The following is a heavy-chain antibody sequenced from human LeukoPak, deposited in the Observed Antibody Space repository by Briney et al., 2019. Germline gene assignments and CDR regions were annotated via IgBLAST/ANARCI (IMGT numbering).Heavy chain of an antibody. J-gene: IGHJ4*02. CDR3: ARGGVVVPAAPLDY. D-gene: IGHD2-2*01. Sequence: PGGSLRLSCAASGFTFSSYAMHWVRQARGKGLEYVSAISSNGGSTYYANSVKGRFTISRDNSKNTLYLQMGSLRAEDMAVYYCARGGVVVPAAPLDYWGQGTLVTVSS. CDR1: GFTFSSYA. V-gene: IGHV3-64*01. CDR2: ISSNGGST.